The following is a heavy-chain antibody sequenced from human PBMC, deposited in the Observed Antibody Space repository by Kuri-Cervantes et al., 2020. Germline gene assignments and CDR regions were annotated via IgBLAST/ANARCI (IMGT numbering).Heavy chain of an antibody. CDR2: ISAYNGNT. V-gene: IGHV1-18*04. Sequence: ASGKVSCKASGYTFTSYYMHWVRQAPGQGLEWMGWISAYNGNTNYAQKVQVRVTMTTDTTTRTAYLELTRLRSDDTAGYCCARDRSGHAFGDWGQGTLVTVSS. J-gene: IGHJ4*02. D-gene: IGHD5-12*01. CDR1: GYTFTSYY. CDR3: ARDRSGHAFGD.